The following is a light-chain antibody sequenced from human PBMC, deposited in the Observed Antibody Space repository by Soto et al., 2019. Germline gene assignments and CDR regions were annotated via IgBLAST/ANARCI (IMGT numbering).Light chain of an antibody. CDR3: ATWDDSLNGYV. CDR1: NSNIESNT. CDR2: SNN. V-gene: IGLV1-44*01. J-gene: IGLJ1*01. Sequence: QSVLTQTPSASATPGQRVTISGSGANSNIESNTIAWYQQLPGTAPKRLIHSNNQRPSGVPDRFSASKSGTSASLAISGLQSEDEADYYCATWDDSLNGYVFGTGTKVTVL.